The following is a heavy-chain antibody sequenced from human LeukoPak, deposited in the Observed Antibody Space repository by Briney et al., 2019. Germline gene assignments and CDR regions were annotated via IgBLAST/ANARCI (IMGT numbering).Heavy chain of an antibody. CDR1: GGSFSGYY. D-gene: IGHD1-1*01. Sequence: TSETLSLTCAVYGGSFSGYYWSWIRQPPGKGPEWIGEINHSGSTNYNPSLKSRVTISVDTSKNQFSLKLSSVTAADTAVYYCARVSWFPGTSYYYMDVWGKGTPVTVSS. CDR3: ARVSWFPGTSYYYMDV. CDR2: INHSGST. V-gene: IGHV4-34*01. J-gene: IGHJ6*03.